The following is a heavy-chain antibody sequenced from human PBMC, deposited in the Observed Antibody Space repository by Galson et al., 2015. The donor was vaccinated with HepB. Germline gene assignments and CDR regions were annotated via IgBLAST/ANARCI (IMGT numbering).Heavy chain of an antibody. J-gene: IGHJ6*02. CDR1: GYTFTSYD. V-gene: IGHV1-8*01. D-gene: IGHD1-1*01. Sequence: SVKVSCKASGYTFTSYDINWVRQATGQGLEWMGWMNPNSGNTGYAQKFQGRVTMTRNTSISTAYMELSSLRSEDTAVYYCARAFEGGTRRSYYYGMDVWGQGTTVTVSS. CDR3: ARAFEGGTRRSYYYGMDV. CDR2: MNPNSGNT.